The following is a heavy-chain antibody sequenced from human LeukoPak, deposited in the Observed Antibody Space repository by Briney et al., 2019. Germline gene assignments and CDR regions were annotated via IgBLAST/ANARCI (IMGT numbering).Heavy chain of an antibody. J-gene: IGHJ4*02. CDR1: GFTFSSYS. D-gene: IGHD4-17*01. CDR3: ARGIIDYGEHFDY. CDR2: ISSSSSYI. Sequence: GGSLRLSCAASGFTFSSYSMNWVRQAPGKGLEWVSSISSSSSYIYCADSVKGRFTISRDNAKNSLYLQMNSLGAEDTAVYYCARGIIDYGEHFDYWGQGTLVTVSS. V-gene: IGHV3-21*01.